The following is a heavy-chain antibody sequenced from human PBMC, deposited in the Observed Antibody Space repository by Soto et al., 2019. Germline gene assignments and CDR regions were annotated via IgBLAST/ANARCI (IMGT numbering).Heavy chain of an antibody. D-gene: IGHD6-19*01. CDR2: INAGNGNT. V-gene: IGHV1-3*01. CDR3: ERWSIAVDRPFDY. Sequence: QVQLVQSGAEVKKPGASVKVSCKASGYTFTSYAMHWVRQAPGQRLEWMGWINAGNGNTKYSQKFQGRVTMTRETSASTAYKEQSSVRSEGRAVYSCERWSIAVDRPFDYWGQGTLVTDSS. CDR1: GYTFTSYA. J-gene: IGHJ4*02.